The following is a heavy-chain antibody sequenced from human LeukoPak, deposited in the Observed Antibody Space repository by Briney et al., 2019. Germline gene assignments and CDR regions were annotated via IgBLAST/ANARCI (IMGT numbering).Heavy chain of an antibody. V-gene: IGHV4-59*01. CDR3: ARVRAGAYYDFWSGPTGFDP. D-gene: IGHD3-3*01. CDR2: IYYSGST. Sequence: PSETLSLTCTVSGGSISSYYWSWIRQPPGKGLEWIGYIYYSGSTNYNPSLKSRVTISVDTSKSQFSLKLSSVTAADTAVYYCARVRAGAYYDFWSGPTGFDPWGQGTLVTVSS. J-gene: IGHJ5*02. CDR1: GGSISSYY.